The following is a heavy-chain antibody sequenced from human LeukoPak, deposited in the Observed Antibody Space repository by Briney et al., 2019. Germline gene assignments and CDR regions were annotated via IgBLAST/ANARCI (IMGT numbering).Heavy chain of an antibody. V-gene: IGHV4-30-4*08. CDR2: IYYSGST. CDR1: GGSISSGDYD. J-gene: IGHJ4*02. CDR3: ASNVLRYFDRLLAAGYYFDY. D-gene: IGHD3-9*01. Sequence: SQTLSLTCTVSGGSISSGDYDWSWIRQPPGKGLEWIGYIYYSGSTYYNPSLKSRVTISVDTSKNQFSLKLSSVTAADTDVYYSASNVLRYFDRLLAAGYYFDYWGQGTLVTVSS.